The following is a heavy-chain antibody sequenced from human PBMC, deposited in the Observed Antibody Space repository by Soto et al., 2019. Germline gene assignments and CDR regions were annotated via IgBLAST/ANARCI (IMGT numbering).Heavy chain of an antibody. CDR2: IIPIFGTA. CDR3: ARGHYDSSGYYYPPLGY. Sequence: SVKVSCKASGGTFSSYAISWVRQAPGQGLEWMGGIIPIFGTANYAQKFQGRVTITADESTSTAYMELSSLRSEDTAVYYCARGHYDSSGYYYPPLGYWGQGTLVTVSS. J-gene: IGHJ4*02. D-gene: IGHD3-22*01. V-gene: IGHV1-69*13. CDR1: GGTFSSYA.